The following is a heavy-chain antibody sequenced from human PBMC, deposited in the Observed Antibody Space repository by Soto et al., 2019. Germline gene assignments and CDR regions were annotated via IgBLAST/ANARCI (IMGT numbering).Heavy chain of an antibody. CDR1: GFTFSSYA. Sequence: EVQLLESGGGLVQPGGSLRLSCAASGFTFSSYAMSWVRQAPGKGLEWVSTIPGDSDTPYSADSVKGRFTISSDNSKNTLYLQMNSLRAEDTAIYYCARDRIYCSSARCSKFDYWGQGTLVTVSS. D-gene: IGHD2-2*01. CDR2: IPGDSDTP. J-gene: IGHJ4*02. CDR3: ARDRIYCSSARCSKFDY. V-gene: IGHV3-23*01.